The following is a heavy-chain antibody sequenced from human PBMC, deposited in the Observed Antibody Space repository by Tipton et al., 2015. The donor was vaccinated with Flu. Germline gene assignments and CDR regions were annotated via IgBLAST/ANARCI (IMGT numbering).Heavy chain of an antibody. J-gene: IGHJ4*02. CDR2: LSHSGRT. Sequence: TLSLTCVVSGYSINSGYFWGWIRQPPGKGLEWIGSLSHSGRTYYNPSLKSRVTISADTWKIQFSLKLGSVTAADTAVYYCARLTYYYGSGTSDCWGQGTLLTVSS. D-gene: IGHD3-10*01. CDR3: ARLTYYYGSGTSDC. V-gene: IGHV4-38-2*01. CDR1: GYSINSGYF.